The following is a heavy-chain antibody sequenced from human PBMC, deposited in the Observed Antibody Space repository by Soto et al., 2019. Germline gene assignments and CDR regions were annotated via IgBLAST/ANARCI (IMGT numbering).Heavy chain of an antibody. CDR1: GFSLSTSGVG. V-gene: IGHV2-5*02. CDR2: TYWDDDK. CDR3: AHVGDSSGWHGNAFDI. D-gene: IGHD6-19*01. Sequence: QITLKESGPTLVNPTQTLTLTCTFSGFSLSTSGVGVGWIRQPPGKALEWLALTYWDDDKPYSTSLKSRPTITKDTSKNQVVLTMTNMDPVDTATYYCAHVGDSSGWHGNAFDIWGQGTMVTDSS. J-gene: IGHJ3*02.